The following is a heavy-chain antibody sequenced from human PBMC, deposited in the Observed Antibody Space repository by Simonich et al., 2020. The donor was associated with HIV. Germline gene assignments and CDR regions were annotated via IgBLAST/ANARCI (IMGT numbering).Heavy chain of an antibody. D-gene: IGHD6-13*01. Sequence: QVQLQQWGAGLLKPSETLSLTCAVYGGSFSSYYWNWIRQPPGKGLEWIGEINQRGSTNYNPSHKSRVTISVDTSKNQFSLKLNSVTAADTAVYYCARGLFLSSWAPFHYWGQGTLVTVSS. CDR3: ARGLFLSSWAPFHY. V-gene: IGHV4-34*01. CDR1: GGSFSSYY. CDR2: INQRGST. J-gene: IGHJ4*02.